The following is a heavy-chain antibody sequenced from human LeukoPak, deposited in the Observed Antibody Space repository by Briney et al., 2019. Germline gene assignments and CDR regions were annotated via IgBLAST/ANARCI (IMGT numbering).Heavy chain of an antibody. CDR1: GYTFTGYY. Sequence: ASVKVSCKASGYTFTGYYLHWVRQAPGQGLEWMGWINPNSGGTNYAQKFQGRVTMTRDTSIGTAYMELSRLRSDDTAVYYCAPGAAMVGPYYFDYWGQGTLVTVSS. V-gene: IGHV1-2*02. J-gene: IGHJ4*02. CDR3: APGAAMVGPYYFDY. CDR2: INPNSGGT. D-gene: IGHD5-18*01.